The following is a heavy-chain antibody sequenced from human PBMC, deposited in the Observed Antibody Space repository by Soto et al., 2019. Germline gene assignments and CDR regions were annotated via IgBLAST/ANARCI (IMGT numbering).Heavy chain of an antibody. V-gene: IGHV4-4*07. CDR1: GGSISSYY. D-gene: IGHD3-16*02. CDR2: IYTSGST. Sequence: SETLSLTCTVSGGSISSYYWSWIRQPAVNGLEWIGRIYTSGSTNYNPSLKSRVTMSVDTSKNQFSLKLSSVTAADTAVYYCARGAYVWGSYRYDAFDIWGQGTMVTVSS. CDR3: ARGAYVWGSYRYDAFDI. J-gene: IGHJ3*02.